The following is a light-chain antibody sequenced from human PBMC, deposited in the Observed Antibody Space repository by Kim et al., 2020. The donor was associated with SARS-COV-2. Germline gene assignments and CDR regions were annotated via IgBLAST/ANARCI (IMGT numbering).Light chain of an antibody. CDR1: QSISSW. Sequence: DIQMTQSPSSLSASVGDRVTITCRASQSISSWLAWYQQKPGKPPKSLIYAASSLQSGVPSRFSGSGSGTDFTLSISSLQPEDFATYYCQQYDSYPRTCGQATKV. J-gene: IGKJ1*01. CDR2: AAS. V-gene: IGKV1D-16*01. CDR3: QQYDSYPRT.